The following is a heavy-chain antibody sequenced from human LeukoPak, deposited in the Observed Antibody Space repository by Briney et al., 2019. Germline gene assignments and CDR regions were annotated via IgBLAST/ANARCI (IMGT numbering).Heavy chain of an antibody. CDR3: ASTRSSVYYLFDY. D-gene: IGHD3-22*01. J-gene: IGHJ4*02. Sequence: SVKVSCKASGGTFSSYAISWVRQAPGQGLEWMGRIIPIFGTANYAQKFQGRVTITTDESTSTAYMELSSLRSEDTAVYYCASTRSSVYYLFDYWGQGTLVTVSS. V-gene: IGHV1-69*05. CDR2: IIPIFGTA. CDR1: GGTFSSYA.